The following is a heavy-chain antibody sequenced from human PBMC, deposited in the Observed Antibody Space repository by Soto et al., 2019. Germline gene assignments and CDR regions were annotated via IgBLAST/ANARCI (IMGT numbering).Heavy chain of an antibody. CDR3: ARGGGYRGHDY. J-gene: IGHJ4*02. V-gene: IGHV4-34*01. CDR2: INHSGST. Sequence: PSETLSLTCAVYGGSFSGYYWSWIRQPPGKGLEWIGEINHSGSTNYNPSLKSRVTISVDTSKNQFSLKLSSVTAADTAVYYCARGGGYRGHDYWGQGTLVTVSS. D-gene: IGHD5-12*01. CDR1: GGSFSGYY.